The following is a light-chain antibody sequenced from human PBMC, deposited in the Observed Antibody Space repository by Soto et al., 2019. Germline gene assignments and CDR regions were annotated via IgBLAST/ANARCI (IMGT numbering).Light chain of an antibody. CDR3: CSYAGSSTFRYV. J-gene: IGLJ1*01. CDR2: EVS. CDR1: SSDVGSYNL. V-gene: IGLV2-23*02. Sequence: QSVLTQPASVSGSPGQSITISCTGTSSDVGSYNLVSWYQQHPGKAPKLMIYEVSKRPSGVSNRFSGSKSGNTASLTISGLQAEDEADYYCCSYAGSSTFRYVCVTGTKVTVL.